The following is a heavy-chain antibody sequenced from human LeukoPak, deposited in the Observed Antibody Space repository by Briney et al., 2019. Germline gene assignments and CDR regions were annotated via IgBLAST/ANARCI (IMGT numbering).Heavy chain of an antibody. CDR2: ISHDGNDQ. CDR3: ARDRDCSRTSCFNAFDV. V-gene: IGHV3-30*04. Sequence: GGSLRLSCAASGFTFSTYEMHWVRQAPGKGLEWVAVISHDGNDQYYADSVKGRFTISRDNSKNALYLQMNSLRLEGTAVYYCARDRDCSRTSCFNAFDVWGQGTMAIVSS. D-gene: IGHD2-2*01. J-gene: IGHJ3*01. CDR1: GFTFSTYE.